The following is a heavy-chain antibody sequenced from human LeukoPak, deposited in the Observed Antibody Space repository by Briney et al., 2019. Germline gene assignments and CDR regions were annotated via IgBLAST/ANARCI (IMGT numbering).Heavy chain of an antibody. D-gene: IGHD6-6*01. CDR2: IYYSGST. J-gene: IGHJ4*02. CDR1: GGSISSYY. Sequence: SETLSLTCTGSGGSISSYYWSWIRQPPGKGLKWIGYIYYSGSTNYNPSLKSRVTISVDTSKNQFSLKLSSVTAADTAVYYCARGYYSSSSFFDYWGQGTLVTVSS. V-gene: IGHV4-59*01. CDR3: ARGYYSSSSFFDY.